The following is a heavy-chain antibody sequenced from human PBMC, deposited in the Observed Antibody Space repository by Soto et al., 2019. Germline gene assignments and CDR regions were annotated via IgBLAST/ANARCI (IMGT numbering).Heavy chain of an antibody. D-gene: IGHD3-3*01. CDR1: GFTFDDYT. CDR3: AKDNDFWSGSNWFDP. CDR2: ISWDGGST. J-gene: IGHJ5*02. Sequence: QPGGSLRLSCAASGFTFDDYTMHWVRQAPGKGLEWVSLISWDGGSTYYADSVKGRLTISRDNSKNSLYLQMNSLRTEDTALYYCAKDNDFWSGSNWFDPWGQGTLVTVSS. V-gene: IGHV3-43*01.